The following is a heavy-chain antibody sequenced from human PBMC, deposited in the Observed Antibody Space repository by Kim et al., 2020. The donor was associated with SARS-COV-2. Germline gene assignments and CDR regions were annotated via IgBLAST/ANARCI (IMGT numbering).Heavy chain of an antibody. D-gene: IGHD6-13*01. CDR3: TTDSFDYSSSWYLDC. Sequence: WGSLRLSWATSGVTVMNAWMTWVRQVARQKLDWVGHIKSKTEGETTDYVAPVKGRFTISRDDSKNTLYLQMNSLKTEDTAVYYCTTDSFDYSSSWYLDCWGQGNMVNVSS. J-gene: IGHJ4*02. CDR2: IKSKTEGETT. CDR1: GVTVMNAW. V-gene: IGHV3-15*01.